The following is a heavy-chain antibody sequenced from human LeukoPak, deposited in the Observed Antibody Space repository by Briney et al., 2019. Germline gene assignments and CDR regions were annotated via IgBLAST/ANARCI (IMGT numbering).Heavy chain of an antibody. D-gene: IGHD5-24*01. V-gene: IGHV3-43*02. CDR2: ISGDGGST. CDR3: AKDMWEGDGNGPYFDY. Sequence: GGSLRLSCAASGFTFDDYAIHWVRQAPGKGLEWVSLISGDGGSTYYADSVKGRFTISRDNSKNSLYLQMNSLRTEDTALYYCAKDMWEGDGNGPYFDYWGQGTLVTVSS. CDR1: GFTFDDYA. J-gene: IGHJ4*02.